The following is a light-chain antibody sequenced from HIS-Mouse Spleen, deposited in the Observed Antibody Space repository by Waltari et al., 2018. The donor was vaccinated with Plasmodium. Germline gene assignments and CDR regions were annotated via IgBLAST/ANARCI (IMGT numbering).Light chain of an antibody. V-gene: IGLV2-23*01. Sequence: QSALTQPASVSGSPGQSITISCTGTSSHVGRHNLFSWYQQHPGKAPKLMIYEGSKRPSGVSNRFSGSKSGNTASLTISGLQAEDEADYYCCSYAGSSTYVFGTGTKVTVL. J-gene: IGLJ1*01. CDR1: SSHVGRHNL. CDR2: EGS. CDR3: CSYAGSSTYV.